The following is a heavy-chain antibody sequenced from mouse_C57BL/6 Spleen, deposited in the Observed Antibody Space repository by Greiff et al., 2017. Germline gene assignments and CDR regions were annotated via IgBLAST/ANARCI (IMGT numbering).Heavy chain of an antibody. D-gene: IGHD1-1*01. CDR3: ARPPGSSFAWFAY. Sequence: QVHVKQSGAELVRPGSSVKLSCKASGYTFTSYWMHWVKQRPIQGLEWIGNIDPSDSETHYNQKFKDKATLTVDKSSSTAYMQLSSLTSEDSAVYYCARPPGSSFAWFAYWGQGTLVTVSA. J-gene: IGHJ3*01. CDR2: IDPSDSET. CDR1: GYTFTSYW. V-gene: IGHV1-52*01.